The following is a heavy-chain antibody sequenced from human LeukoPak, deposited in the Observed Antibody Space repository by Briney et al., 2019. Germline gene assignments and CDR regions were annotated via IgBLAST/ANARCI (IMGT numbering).Heavy chain of an antibody. V-gene: IGHV1-46*01. Sequence: GASVKVSCKASGYTFTSYYKHWVRQAPGQGLEWMGIINPSGGSTSYAQKFQGRVTMTRDMSTSTVYMELSSLRSEDTAVYYCARDRGALPTYYYYYYMDVWGKGTTVTVSS. CDR1: GYTFTSYY. D-gene: IGHD3-10*01. J-gene: IGHJ6*03. CDR2: INPSGGST. CDR3: ARDRGALPTYYYYYYMDV.